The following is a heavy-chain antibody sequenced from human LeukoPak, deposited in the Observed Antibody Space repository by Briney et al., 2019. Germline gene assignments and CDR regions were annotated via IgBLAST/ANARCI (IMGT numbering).Heavy chain of an antibody. CDR1: GGSLSGYY. CDR3: ARRRGSGITMVRGVLRAPYYFDY. CDR2: INHSGST. V-gene: IGHV4-34*01. D-gene: IGHD3-10*01. Sequence: SETLSLTCAVYGGSLSGYYWSWIRQPPGKGREWIGEINHSGSTNYNPSLKSRVTISVDTSKNQFSLKLSSVTAADTAVYYCARRRGSGITMVRGVLRAPYYFDYWGQGTLVTVSS. J-gene: IGHJ4*02.